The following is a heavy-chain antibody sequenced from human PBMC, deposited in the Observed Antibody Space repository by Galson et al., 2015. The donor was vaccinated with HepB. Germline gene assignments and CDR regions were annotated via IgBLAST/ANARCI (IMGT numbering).Heavy chain of an antibody. CDR3: AKDISGVGGAFDY. CDR1: GFTFDDYA. CDR2: ISWNSGSI. D-gene: IGHD3-3*01. Sequence: LRLSCAASGFTFDDYAMHWVRQAPGKGLEWVSGISWNSGSIGYADSVKGRFTISRDNAKNSLYLQMNSLRAEDTALYYCAKDISGVGGAFDYWGQGTLVTVSS. V-gene: IGHV3-9*01. J-gene: IGHJ4*02.